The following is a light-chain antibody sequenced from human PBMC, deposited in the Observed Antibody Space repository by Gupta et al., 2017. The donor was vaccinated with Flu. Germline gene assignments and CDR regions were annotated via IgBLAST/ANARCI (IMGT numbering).Light chain of an antibody. Sequence: HSVLTQPPSVSGAPGQRVTIACTGGSANIGAGYDVQWYQQLPGAAPKLLIYANSDRPSGVPDRFSGSKSGISASLAITGLQAGDEADYYCQSYDSSLSGYVFGTGTKVTVL. J-gene: IGLJ1*01. CDR3: QSYDSSLSGYV. CDR2: ANS. CDR1: SANIGAGYD. V-gene: IGLV1-40*01.